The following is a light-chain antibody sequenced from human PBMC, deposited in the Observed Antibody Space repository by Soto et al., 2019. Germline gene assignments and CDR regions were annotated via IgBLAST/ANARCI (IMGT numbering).Light chain of an antibody. Sequence: IVLTQSPATLSLSPGEGATLSCRASQSINNYLAWYQQQPGQAPRLLIYDASNRATGIPARFSGSGSGTDFTLTISSLEPEDFAVYYCQQRSNWPPSLTFGGGTKVEIK. CDR1: QSINNY. V-gene: IGKV3-11*01. J-gene: IGKJ4*01. CDR2: DAS. CDR3: QQRSNWPPSLT.